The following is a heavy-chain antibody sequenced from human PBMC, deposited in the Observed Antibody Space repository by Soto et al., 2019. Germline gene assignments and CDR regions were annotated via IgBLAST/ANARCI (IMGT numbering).Heavy chain of an antibody. D-gene: IGHD3-3*01. V-gene: IGHV1-18*04. CDR1: GYTFTSYG. CDR3: ARVEGYYGMDV. Sequence: QVQLLQSGAEVKKPGASVKVSCKASGYTFTSYGISWVRQAPGQGLEWMGWISAYNGNTHYAQKLQRRDTMTTGTQTSTVSMELRSLRSDDTAVYYCARVEGYYGMDVWGQGTPVTVSS. J-gene: IGHJ6*02. CDR2: ISAYNGNT.